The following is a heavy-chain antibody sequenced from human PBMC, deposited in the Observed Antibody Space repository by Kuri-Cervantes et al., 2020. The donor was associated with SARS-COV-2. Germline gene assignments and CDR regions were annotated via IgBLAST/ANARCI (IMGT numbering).Heavy chain of an antibody. D-gene: IGHD1-26*01. V-gene: IGHV3-21*01. CDR1: GFTVSSNY. CDR2: ISSSSSYI. J-gene: IGHJ3*02. Sequence: GESLKISCAASGFTVSSNYMSWVRQAPGKGLEWVSSISSSSSYIYYADSVKGRFTISRDNAKNSLYLQMNSLRAEDTAVYYCARGMYSGSYWDAFDIWGQGTMVTVSS. CDR3: ARGMYSGSYWDAFDI.